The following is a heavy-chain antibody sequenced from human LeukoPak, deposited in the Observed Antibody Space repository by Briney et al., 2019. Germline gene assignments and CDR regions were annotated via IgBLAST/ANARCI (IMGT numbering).Heavy chain of an antibody. CDR3: ASLVYSGSYHDY. V-gene: IGHV4-59*12. D-gene: IGHD1-26*01. CDR1: GGSISSYY. CDR2: IYYSGST. J-gene: IGHJ4*02. Sequence: SETLSLTCTVSGGSISSYYWSWIRQPPGKGLEWIGYIYYSGSTNYNPSLKSRVTISVDTSKNQFSLKLSSVTAADTAVYYCASLVYSGSYHDYWGQGTLVTVSS.